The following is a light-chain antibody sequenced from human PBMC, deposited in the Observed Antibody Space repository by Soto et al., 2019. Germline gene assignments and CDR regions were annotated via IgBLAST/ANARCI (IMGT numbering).Light chain of an antibody. CDR1: TGAVTSGHY. Sequence: QAVVTQEPSLTVSPGGTVTLTCGSSTGAVTSGHYPYWIQQKPGQAPRTLIYDTSIRHSWTPVRFSGSLVGGKAALILSGAQPEDAAAYYCLLAYRGGPVFGGGTKVTVL. CDR3: LLAYRGGPV. J-gene: IGLJ3*02. V-gene: IGLV7-46*01. CDR2: DTS.